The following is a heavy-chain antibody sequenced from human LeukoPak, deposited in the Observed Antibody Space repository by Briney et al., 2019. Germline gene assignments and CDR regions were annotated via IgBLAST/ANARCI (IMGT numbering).Heavy chain of an antibody. CDR1: GGSISSSSYY. Sequence: SETLSLTCTVSGGSISSSSYYWGWIRQPPGKGLEWIGYIYYSGSTYYNPSLKSRVTISVDTSKNQFSLKLSSVTAADTAVYYCAREGDYGDYHDDYWGQGTLVTVSS. V-gene: IGHV4-30-4*08. D-gene: IGHD4-17*01. CDR3: AREGDYGDYHDDY. J-gene: IGHJ4*02. CDR2: IYYSGST.